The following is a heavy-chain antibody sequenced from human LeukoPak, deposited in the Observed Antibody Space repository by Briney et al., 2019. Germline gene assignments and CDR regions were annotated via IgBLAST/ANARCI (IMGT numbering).Heavy chain of an antibody. J-gene: IGHJ4*02. CDR2: IYYNGNT. Sequence: SETLSLTCTVSGGSISSHYWSWIRQPPGKGLEWIGYIYYNGNTNYNPSLKSRLTISVDTSRNQFSLKLGSVTAADTAVYYCARYQGVVPFDYWGQGTLVTVSS. V-gene: IGHV4-59*11. CDR3: ARYQGVVPFDY. D-gene: IGHD2-2*01. CDR1: GGSISSHY.